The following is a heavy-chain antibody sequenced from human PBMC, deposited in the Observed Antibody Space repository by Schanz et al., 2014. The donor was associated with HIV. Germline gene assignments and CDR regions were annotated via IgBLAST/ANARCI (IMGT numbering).Heavy chain of an antibody. CDR2: VNPESGNT. CDR1: GYTFSDYD. D-gene: IGHD1-26*01. CDR3: ARASYSGTYYTWFDP. J-gene: IGHJ5*02. V-gene: IGHV1-8*02. Sequence: QVQLVQSGAEVKKPGSSVRVSCETSGYTFSDYDINWVRQAPGQGLEWMGWVNPESGNTGMADTFLGRLSLTRFTSTGTAYMELDSLRSEDTAIYYCARASYSGTYYTWFDPWGQGTLVTVSS.